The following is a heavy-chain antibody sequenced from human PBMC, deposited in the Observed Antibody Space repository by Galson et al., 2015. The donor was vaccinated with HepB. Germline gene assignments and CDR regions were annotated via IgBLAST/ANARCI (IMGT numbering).Heavy chain of an antibody. V-gene: IGHV4-34*01. J-gene: IGHJ4*02. D-gene: IGHD2-2*01. Sequence: TLSLTCVVSSGSFSGYYWSWIRQSPEKGLEWIGEIDQSGTTNFNPSLENRVTISVDAPKKQFSLQVTSVTAADTAVYSCARSTVGRFEYWGQGTPVTVSS. CDR1: SGSFSGYY. CDR2: IDQSGTT. CDR3: ARSTVGRFEY.